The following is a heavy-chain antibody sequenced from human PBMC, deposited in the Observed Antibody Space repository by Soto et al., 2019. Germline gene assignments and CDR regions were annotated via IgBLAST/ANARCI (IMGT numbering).Heavy chain of an antibody. V-gene: IGHV1-2*04. CDR2: INPNSGST. CDR3: ARESVGTMIVSTPGYGMDV. D-gene: IGHD3-22*01. J-gene: IGHJ6*02. CDR1: GYTFTGYY. Sequence: QVPLVQSGAEVKKPGASVNVSCKASGYTFTGYYMHWVRQAPGQGLEWMGCINPNSGSTNYAQKFQGWVTMTRDTSISTAYMELSRLRSEDTAVYYCARESVGTMIVSTPGYGMDVWGQGTTVTVSS.